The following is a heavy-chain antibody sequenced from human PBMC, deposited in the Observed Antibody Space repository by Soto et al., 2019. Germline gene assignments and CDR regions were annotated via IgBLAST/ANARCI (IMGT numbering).Heavy chain of an antibody. J-gene: IGHJ4*02. CDR2: ISAYNGNT. D-gene: IGHD5-12*01. CDR1: GYTISNYG. CDR3: ARDLVPGYTGFSDY. Sequence: QVQLVQSGAEVKKPGASVKVSCKTSGYTISNYGINWVRQAPGQGLEWMGWISAYNGNTNFAQKLQGRVSLTTDTSSTTAYMELRSLTSDDTAVYYCARDLVPGYTGFSDYWGQGTLVTVSS. V-gene: IGHV1-18*01.